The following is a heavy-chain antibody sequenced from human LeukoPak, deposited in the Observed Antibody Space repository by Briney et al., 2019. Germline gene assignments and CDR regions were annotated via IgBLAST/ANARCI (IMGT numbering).Heavy chain of an antibody. D-gene: IGHD1-26*01. CDR1: GGTFSSYA. J-gene: IGHJ4*02. Sequence: EASVKVSCKASGGTFSSYAISWVRQAPGQGLEWMGGIIPIFGTANYAQKFQGRVTITADESTSTAYMELSSLRSEDTAVYYCARDLSDSGSYYEGIWGQGTLVTVSS. CDR2: IIPIFGTA. V-gene: IGHV1-69*13. CDR3: ARDLSDSGSYYEGI.